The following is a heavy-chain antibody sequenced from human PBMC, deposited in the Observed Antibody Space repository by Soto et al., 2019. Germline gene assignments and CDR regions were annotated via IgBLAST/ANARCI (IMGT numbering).Heavy chain of an antibody. V-gene: IGHV3-74*01. Sequence: GGSLRLSCAASGFTFSSYWMHWVRQAPGKGLVWVSRINSDGSSTSYADSVKGRFTISRDNAKNTLYLQMNSLRAEDTAVYYSARDQLWPHGTAWFDPWGQGTLVTVSS. CDR3: ARDQLWPHGTAWFDP. CDR2: INSDGSST. CDR1: GFTFSSYW. D-gene: IGHD5-18*01. J-gene: IGHJ5*02.